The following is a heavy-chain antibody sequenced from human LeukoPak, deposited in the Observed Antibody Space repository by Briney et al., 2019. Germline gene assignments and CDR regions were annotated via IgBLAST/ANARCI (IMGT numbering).Heavy chain of an antibody. Sequence: GGALRLSCAASGFTFGNTWMGWVRQAPGKGVEWVANISPDGSDKYYVDSVRGRFTISRENAQNSVNLQMNSLRAEDSAVYYCGRWGVNAGLDRWGQGTLVSVAS. CDR1: GFTFGNTW. D-gene: IGHD3-10*01. CDR2: ISPDGSDK. J-gene: IGHJ5*02. CDR3: GRWGVNAGLDR. V-gene: IGHV3-7*01.